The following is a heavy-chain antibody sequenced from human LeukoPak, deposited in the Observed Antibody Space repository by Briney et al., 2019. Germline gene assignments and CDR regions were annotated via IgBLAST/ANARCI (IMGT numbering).Heavy chain of an antibody. D-gene: IGHD3-22*01. Sequence: PSQTLSLTCTVSGGSISSGGYYWSRIRQHPGKGLEWIGYIYYSGSTYYNPSLKSRVTISVDTSKNQFSLKLSSVTAADTAVYYCARESGRAGDSSGYYFVSKDYWGQGTLVTVSS. V-gene: IGHV4-31*03. CDR3: ARESGRAGDSSGYYFVSKDY. CDR2: IYYSGST. J-gene: IGHJ4*02. CDR1: GGSISSGGYY.